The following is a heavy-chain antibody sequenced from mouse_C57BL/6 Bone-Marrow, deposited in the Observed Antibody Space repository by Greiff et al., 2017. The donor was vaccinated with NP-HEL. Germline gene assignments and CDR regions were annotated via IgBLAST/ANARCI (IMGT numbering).Heavy chain of an antibody. CDR3: ARHGVLRSPGFAY. Sequence: EVQGVESGGDLVKPGGSLKLSCAASGFTFSSYGMSWVRQTPDKRLEWVATISSGGSYTYYPDSVKGRVTISRDNAKNTLYLQMSSLKSEDTAMYYCARHGVLRSPGFAYWGQGTLVTVSA. CDR1: GFTFSSYG. D-gene: IGHD1-1*01. V-gene: IGHV5-6*01. J-gene: IGHJ3*01. CDR2: ISSGGSYT.